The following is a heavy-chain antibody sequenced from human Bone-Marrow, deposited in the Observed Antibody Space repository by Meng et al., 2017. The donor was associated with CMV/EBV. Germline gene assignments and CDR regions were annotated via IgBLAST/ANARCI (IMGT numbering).Heavy chain of an antibody. V-gene: IGHV3-74*01. CDR2: ISSDGSST. CDR1: GFTFSSYG. D-gene: IGHD3-3*01. J-gene: IGHJ6*02. Sequence: GESLKISCAASGFTFSSYGMNWVRQAPGKGLVWVSHISSDGSSTSYADSVKGRFTISRDNAKNTLYLQMNSLKTEDTAVYYCSLLLANPGNGYGMDVWGQGTTVTVSS. CDR3: SLLLANPGNGYGMDV.